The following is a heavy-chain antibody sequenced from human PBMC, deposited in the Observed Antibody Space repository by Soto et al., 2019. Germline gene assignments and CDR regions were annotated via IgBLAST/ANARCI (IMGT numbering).Heavy chain of an antibody. D-gene: IGHD2-2*01. CDR1: GLTVSSNY. J-gene: IGHJ6*02. Sequence: PGGSLRLSCAASGLTVSSNYMSWVRQAPGKGLEWVSVIYSGSSTYYADSVKGRFTISRDNAKNSLYLQMNSLRAEDTAVYYCARDNYGCSSTSCYAYYYYGMDVWGQGTTVTVSS. CDR2: IYSGSST. V-gene: IGHV3-66*01. CDR3: ARDNYGCSSTSCYAYYYYGMDV.